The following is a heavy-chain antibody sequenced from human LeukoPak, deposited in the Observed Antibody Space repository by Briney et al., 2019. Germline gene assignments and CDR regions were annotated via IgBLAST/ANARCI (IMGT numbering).Heavy chain of an antibody. CDR2: INPSGGST. J-gene: IGHJ6*02. CDR3: ARAAAAGIFYYYYGMDV. V-gene: IGHV1-46*01. D-gene: IGHD6-13*01. CDR1: GYTFTGYY. Sequence: ASVKVSCKASGYTFTGYYMHWVRQAPGQGLEWMGIINPSGGSTSYAQKFQGRVTVTRDTSTSTVYMELSSLRSEDTAVYYCARAAAAGIFYYYYGMDVWGQGTTVTVSS.